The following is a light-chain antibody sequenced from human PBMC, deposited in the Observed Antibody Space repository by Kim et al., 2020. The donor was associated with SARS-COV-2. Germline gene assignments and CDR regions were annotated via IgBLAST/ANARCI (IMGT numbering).Light chain of an antibody. V-gene: IGLV2-14*01. Sequence: GQSVTISCRVPTDDILLATSVSWYQHHPGKGPTLLIFEAARRPSGLSPRFSGSASGNTASLTISGLQPDDESQYFCSSYTTDKTWVFGGGTQLTVL. CDR1: TDDILLATS. J-gene: IGLJ3*02. CDR2: EAA. CDR3: SSYTTDKTWV.